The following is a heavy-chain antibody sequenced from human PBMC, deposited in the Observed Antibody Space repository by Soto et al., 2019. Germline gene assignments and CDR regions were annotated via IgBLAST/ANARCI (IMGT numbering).Heavy chain of an antibody. CDR1: GYTFTSYA. V-gene: IGHV1-3*01. CDR3: ARDMGSSGWYDDAFDI. J-gene: IGHJ3*02. CDR2: INAGNGNT. D-gene: IGHD6-19*01. Sequence: ASVKVSCKASGYTFTSYAMHWVRQAPGQRLEWMGWINAGNGNTKYSQKFQGRVTITRDTSASTAYMELSSLRSEDTSVYYCARDMGSSGWYDDAFDIWGQGTMVTVS.